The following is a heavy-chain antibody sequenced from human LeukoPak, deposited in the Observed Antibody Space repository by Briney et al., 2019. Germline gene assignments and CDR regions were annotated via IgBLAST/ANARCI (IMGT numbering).Heavy chain of an antibody. V-gene: IGHV1-2*02. J-gene: IGHJ4*02. CDR3: ARGRDYYGSGSYYYFDY. Sequence: GASVKVSCKASGYTFTGYYMHWVRQAPGQGLEWMGWINPNSGGTNYAQKFQGRVTMTRDTSISTAYMELSRLKSDDTAVYYCARGRDYYGSGSYYYFDYWGQGTLVTVSS. CDR1: GYTFTGYY. D-gene: IGHD3-10*01. CDR2: INPNSGGT.